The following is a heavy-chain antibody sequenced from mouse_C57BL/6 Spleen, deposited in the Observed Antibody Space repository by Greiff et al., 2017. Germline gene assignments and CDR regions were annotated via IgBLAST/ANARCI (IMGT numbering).Heavy chain of an antibody. CDR1: GYTFTSYG. Sequence: QVQLKESGAELARPGASVKLSCKASGYTFTSYGISWVKQRTGQGLEWIGEIYPRSGNTYYNEKFKGKATLTADKSSSTAYMELRSLTSEDSAVYFCARRGYPDYGDQGTTLPVSS. J-gene: IGHJ2*01. CDR2: IYPRSGNT. V-gene: IGHV1-81*01. D-gene: IGHD2-14*01. CDR3: ARRGYPDY.